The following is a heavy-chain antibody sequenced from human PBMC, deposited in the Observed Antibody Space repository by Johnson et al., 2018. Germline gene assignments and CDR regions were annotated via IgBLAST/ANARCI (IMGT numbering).Heavy chain of an antibody. V-gene: IGHV3-33*06. CDR2: IWYDGSNK. Sequence: QVQLVQSGGGVVQPGRSLRLSCAASGFTFSSYGMHWVRQAPGKGLEWVAVIWYDGSNKYYADSVKGRFTISRDNSKNTLYLQMNSLRAEDTAVYYCAKDLRITIFGVVTTGYYYYGMDGWGQGTTVTVSS. CDR3: AKDLRITIFGVVTTGYYYYGMDG. CDR1: GFTFSSYG. J-gene: IGHJ6*02. D-gene: IGHD3-3*01.